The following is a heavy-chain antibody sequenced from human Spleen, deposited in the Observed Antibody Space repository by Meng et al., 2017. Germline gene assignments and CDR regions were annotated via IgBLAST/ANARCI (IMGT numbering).Heavy chain of an antibody. CDR1: GYTFTSYD. J-gene: IGHJ3*01. V-gene: IGHV1-8*02. CDR3: ARGGAASYYDSSGYYFDSFDL. Sequence: ASVKVSCKASGYTFTSYDINWVRQATGQGLEWMGWMNPNSGNTGYAQKFQGRVTMTTDTSTSTAYMDLRSLRSDDTAVYYCARGGAASYYDSSGYYFDSFDLWGQGTMVTVSS. D-gene: IGHD3-22*01. CDR2: MNPNSGNT.